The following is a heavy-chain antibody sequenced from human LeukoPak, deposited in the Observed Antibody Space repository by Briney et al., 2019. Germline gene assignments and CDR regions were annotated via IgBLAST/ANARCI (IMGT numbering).Heavy chain of an antibody. CDR2: IWYDGSNK. J-gene: IGHJ4*02. V-gene: IGHV3-33*01. D-gene: IGHD4-23*01. Sequence: GGSLRLSGAASGFTFSSYGMHWDRQAPGKGLEWVAVIWYDGSNKYYADSVKGRFTISRDNSKNTLYLQMNSLRAEDTAGYYCARETTSVVTFDYWGQGTLVTVSS. CDR1: GFTFSSYG. CDR3: ARETTSVVTFDY.